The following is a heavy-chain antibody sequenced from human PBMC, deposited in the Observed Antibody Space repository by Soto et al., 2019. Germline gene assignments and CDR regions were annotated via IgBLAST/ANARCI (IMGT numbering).Heavy chain of an antibody. CDR2: IIPIFGTT. CDR3: AREVYRFGTGAVIGACDI. J-gene: IGHJ3*02. Sequence: QVQLVQSGAEVRRPGSSVKVSCKASGGTFGSNAISWVRQAPGQGLEWMGNIIPIFGTTNNAQKFQGRVTITADESTNTAYMELSSLRSADTAVYYCAREVYRFGTGAVIGACDIWGQGTVVTVSS. CDR1: GGTFGSNA. D-gene: IGHD5-18*01. V-gene: IGHV1-69*15.